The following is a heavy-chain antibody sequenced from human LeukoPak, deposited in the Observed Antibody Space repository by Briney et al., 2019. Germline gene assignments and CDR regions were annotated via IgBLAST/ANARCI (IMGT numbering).Heavy chain of an antibody. CDR2: VNPNSGDT. J-gene: IGHJ5*01. CDR3: ARASGSYWWFDS. CDR1: GYTFTGYY. V-gene: IGHV1-2*02. D-gene: IGHD1-26*01. Sequence: GASVKVSCKASGYTFTGYYLHWVRQATGQGREWMGCVNPNSGDTNYAQKFQGSVTMTRDTSISTVYMELSRLRSDDTAVYYCARASGSYWWFDSWGQGTLVTVSS.